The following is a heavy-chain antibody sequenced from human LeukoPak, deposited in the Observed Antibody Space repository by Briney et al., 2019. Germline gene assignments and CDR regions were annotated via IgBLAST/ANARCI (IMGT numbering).Heavy chain of an antibody. J-gene: IGHJ4*02. CDR3: ARENSGLYYYFDY. V-gene: IGHV3-64*02. CDR2: ISDNGVST. D-gene: IGHD1-26*01. CDR1: GFTFSTYA. Sequence: GGSLRLSCAASGFTFSTYAIHWVRQAPGKGLEYVAKISDNGVSTYYADSVKGRFTISRDNSENTVYLQMGSLRPEDMALYYCARENSGLYYYFDYWGQGTLVTVSS.